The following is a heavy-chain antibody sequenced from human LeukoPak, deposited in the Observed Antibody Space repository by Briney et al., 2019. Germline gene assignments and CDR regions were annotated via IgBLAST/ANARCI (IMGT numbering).Heavy chain of an antibody. CDR1: GGSISSYY. CDR2: IYYSGST. CDR3: ARGLNRYYFDY. Sequence: ASETLPLTCTVSGGSISSYYWSWIRQPPGKGLEWIGYIYYSGSTNYNPSLKSRVTISVDTSKNQFSLKLSSVTAADTAVYYCARGLNRYYFDYWGQGTLVTVSS. V-gene: IGHV4-59*01. D-gene: IGHD3-16*01. J-gene: IGHJ4*02.